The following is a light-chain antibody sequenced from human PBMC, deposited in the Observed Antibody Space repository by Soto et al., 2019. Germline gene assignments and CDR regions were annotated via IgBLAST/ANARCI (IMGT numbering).Light chain of an antibody. J-gene: IGKJ3*01. CDR3: QQRSNWPPIFT. Sequence: EIVLTQSPATLSLSPGERATLSCRASQSVSSYLAWYQQQHGQAPRLLIYDASNRATGIPARFSGSGSGTDFTLTISSLEPEDFAVDYCQQRSNWPPIFTFGPGTKVDIK. CDR1: QSVSSY. CDR2: DAS. V-gene: IGKV3-11*01.